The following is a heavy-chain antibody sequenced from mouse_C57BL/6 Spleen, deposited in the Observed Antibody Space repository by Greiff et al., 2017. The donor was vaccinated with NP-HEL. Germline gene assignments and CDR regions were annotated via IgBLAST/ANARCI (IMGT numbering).Heavy chain of an antibody. CDR3: ARYGNYDRLGPFAY. D-gene: IGHD2-1*01. J-gene: IGHJ3*01. V-gene: IGHV7-3*01. CDR1: GFTFTDYY. CDR2: IRNKANGYTT. Sequence: EVMLVESGGGLVQPGGSLSLSCAASGFTFTDYYMSWVRQPPGKALEWLGFIRNKANGYTTEYSASVKGRFTISRDNSQSILYLQMNALRAEDSATYYCARYGNYDRLGPFAYWGQGTLVTVSA.